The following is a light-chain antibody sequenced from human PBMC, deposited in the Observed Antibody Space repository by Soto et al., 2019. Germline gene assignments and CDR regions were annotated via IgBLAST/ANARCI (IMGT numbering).Light chain of an antibody. CDR3: QQYGSSPRT. V-gene: IGKV3-20*01. CDR1: QSISSNY. CDR2: DAS. J-gene: IGKJ4*01. Sequence: EIVLTQSPGTLSLSPGERDTLSCRASQSISSNYLAWYQQKPGQAPRLLIYDASSRATGIPDRFSGSGSGTDFTLTISRLEPEDFAVYYCQQYGSSPRTFGGGTKVEMK.